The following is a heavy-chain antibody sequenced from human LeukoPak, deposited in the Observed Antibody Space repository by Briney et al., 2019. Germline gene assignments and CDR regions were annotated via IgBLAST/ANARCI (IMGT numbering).Heavy chain of an antibody. CDR3: ARDYYDNSGYYSHTGGY. J-gene: IGHJ4*02. CDR1: GYFFTTYG. CDR2: ISAYNGNT. V-gene: IGHV1-18*01. D-gene: IGHD3-22*01. Sequence: ASVKVSCKTSGYFFTTYGISWVRQAPGQGLEWMGWISAYNGNTNYAQKLQGRATMTTDTSTSTAYMELRSLRSDETAVYYCARDYYDNSGYYSHTGGYWGQGTLVTVSS.